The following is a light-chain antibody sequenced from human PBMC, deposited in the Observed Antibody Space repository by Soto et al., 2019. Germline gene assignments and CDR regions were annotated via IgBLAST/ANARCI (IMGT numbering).Light chain of an antibody. CDR2: DAS. V-gene: IGKV3-20*01. Sequence: ETLLTQSPGTLPFSPWEIATLSCSASPSVSSRSLAWYQQKPGQAPRLLIYDASSRATGIPDRFSGSGSGTDFSLTISRLEPEDVAVYYCHQYGSSPWTFGQGTKVDIK. CDR1: PSVSSRS. CDR3: HQYGSSPWT. J-gene: IGKJ1*01.